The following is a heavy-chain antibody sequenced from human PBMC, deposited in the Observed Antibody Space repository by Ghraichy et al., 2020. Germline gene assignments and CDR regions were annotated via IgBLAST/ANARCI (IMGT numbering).Heavy chain of an antibody. CDR3: ARDLAVRDGYNPTFLYYFDY. CDR1: GGSISSSNW. D-gene: IGHD5-24*01. J-gene: IGHJ4*02. V-gene: IGHV4-4*02. Sequence: SETLSLTCAVSGGSISSSNWWSWVRQPPGKGLEWIGEIYHSGSTNYNPSLKSRVTISVDKSKNQFSLKLSSVTAADTAVYYCARDLAVRDGYNPTFLYYFDYWGQGTLVTVSS. CDR2: IYHSGST.